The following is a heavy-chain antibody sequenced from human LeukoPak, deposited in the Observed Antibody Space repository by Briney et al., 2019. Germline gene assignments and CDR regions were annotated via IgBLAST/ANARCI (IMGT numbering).Heavy chain of an antibody. CDR2: IYHSGST. CDR1: GYSISSGYY. J-gene: IGHJ4*02. V-gene: IGHV4-38-2*02. D-gene: IGHD1-26*01. CDR3: AREWELPRGHDKPKGRVVDY. Sequence: PSETLSLTCTVSGYSISSGYYWGWTRQPPGKGLEWIGSIYHSGSTYYSPSLKSRVTISVDTSKNQFSLKLSSVTAADTAVYYCAREWELPRGHDKPKGRVVDYWGQGTLVTVSS.